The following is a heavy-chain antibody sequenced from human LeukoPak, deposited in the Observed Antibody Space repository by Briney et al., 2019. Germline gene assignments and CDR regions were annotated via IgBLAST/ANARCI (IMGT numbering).Heavy chain of an antibody. CDR1: GFTVSSNH. CDR2: IYSGGTT. CDR3: ARDADYGGSPDAFDN. D-gene: IGHD4-23*01. Sequence: AGGSLRLSCAASGFTVSSNHMGWVRQAPGKGLKWVSIIYSGGTTYYADSVKGRFTISRDNSKNTLYLQMNSLRADDTAVHYCARDADYGGSPDAFDNWGRGTIVTVSS. J-gene: IGHJ3*02. V-gene: IGHV3-53*01.